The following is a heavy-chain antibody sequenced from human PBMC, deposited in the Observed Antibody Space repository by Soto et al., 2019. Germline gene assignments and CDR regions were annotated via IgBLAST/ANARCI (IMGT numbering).Heavy chain of an antibody. J-gene: IGHJ6*02. Sequence: EVQLVESGGGLVKPGGSLRLSCAASGFTFSSYSMNWVRQAPGKGLEWVSSISSSSSYIYYADSVKGRFTISRDNAKNSLYLQMNSLRAEDTAVYYCARDQDYGDGSTPAYYGMDVWGQGTTVTVSS. D-gene: IGHD4-17*01. CDR2: ISSSSSYI. V-gene: IGHV3-21*01. CDR1: GFTFSSYS. CDR3: ARDQDYGDGSTPAYYGMDV.